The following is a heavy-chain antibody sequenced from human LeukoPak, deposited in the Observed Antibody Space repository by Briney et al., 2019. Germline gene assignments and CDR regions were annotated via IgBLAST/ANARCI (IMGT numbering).Heavy chain of an antibody. CDR2: ISSSGSTI. CDR3: ARDLTVVVPAALIGYYYYGMDV. Sequence: GGSLRLSCAASGFTFSSYEMNWVRQAPGKGLEWVSYISSSGSTIYYADSVKGRFTTSRDSAKNSLYLQMNSLRAEDTAVYYCARDLTVVVPAALIGYYYYGMDVWGKGTTVTVSS. J-gene: IGHJ6*04. CDR1: GFTFSSYE. V-gene: IGHV3-48*03. D-gene: IGHD2-2*01.